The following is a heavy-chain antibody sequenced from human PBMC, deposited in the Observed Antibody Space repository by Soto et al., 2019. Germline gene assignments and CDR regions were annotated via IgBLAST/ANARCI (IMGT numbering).Heavy chain of an antibody. CDR1: GGTFSSYA. V-gene: IGHV1-69*13. Sequence: SVKVSCKASGGTFSSYAISWVRQAPGQGLEWMGGIIPIFGTANYAQKFQGRVTITADESTSTAYMELSSLRSEDTAVYYCARDGRYCSGGSCPYLIFDYWGQGTLVTVSS. J-gene: IGHJ4*02. D-gene: IGHD2-15*01. CDR3: ARDGRYCSGGSCPYLIFDY. CDR2: IIPIFGTA.